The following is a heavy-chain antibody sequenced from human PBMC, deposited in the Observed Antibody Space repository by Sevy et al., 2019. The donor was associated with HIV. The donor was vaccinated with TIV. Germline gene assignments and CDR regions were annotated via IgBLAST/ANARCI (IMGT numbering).Heavy chain of an antibody. D-gene: IGHD3-10*01. CDR2: IYHSGTP. J-gene: IGHJ4*02. CDR1: GDSVTSYY. V-gene: IGHV4-59*02. Sequence: SETLSLTCTVSGDSVTSYYWSWIRQPPGKGLEWIGYIYHSGTPRYNPPLKSRVTISVDTSKNQFSLKMNSVTAADTAMYYCAKDPAGDYGLWGQGILVTVSS. CDR3: AKDPAGDYGL.